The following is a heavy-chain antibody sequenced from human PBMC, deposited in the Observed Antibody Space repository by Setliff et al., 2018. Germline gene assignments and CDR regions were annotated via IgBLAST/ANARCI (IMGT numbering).Heavy chain of an antibody. CDR1: GGSVSSSSYY. CDR2: IYYSGTT. CDR3: ARMAVRVASRPSSPLEYYYYMDF. J-gene: IGHJ6*03. D-gene: IGHD6-6*01. Sequence: SETLSLTCTVSGGSVSSSSYYWGWIRQPPGKGLEWIGTIYYSGTTYYSPSLKSRVTISVDTSKSHFSLRLSSVTAADTAVYYCARMAVRVASRPSSPLEYYYYMDFWGKGATVTVSS. V-gene: IGHV4-39*02.